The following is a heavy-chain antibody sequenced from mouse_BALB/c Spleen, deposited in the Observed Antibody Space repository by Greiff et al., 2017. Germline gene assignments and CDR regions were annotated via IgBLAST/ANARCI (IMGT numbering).Heavy chain of an antibody. V-gene: IGHV2-9*02. J-gene: IGHJ4*01. CDR3: ARDRDSSGYVGAMDY. CDR2: IWAGGST. CDR1: GFSLTSYG. Sequence: VQRVESGPGLVAPSQSLSITCTVSGFSLTSYGVHWVRQPPGKGLEWLGVIWAGGSTNYNSALMSRLSISKDNSKSQVFLKMNSLQTDDTAMYYCARDRDSSGYVGAMDYWGQGTSVTVSS. D-gene: IGHD3-2*01.